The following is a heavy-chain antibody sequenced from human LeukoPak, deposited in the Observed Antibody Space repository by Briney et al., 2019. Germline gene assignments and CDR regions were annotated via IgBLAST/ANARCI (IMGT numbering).Heavy chain of an antibody. CDR2: IYYSGNT. J-gene: IGHJ3*02. D-gene: IGHD4-17*01. CDR1: SGSISSSSYY. CDR3: ARHPTDYVAFDI. V-gene: IGHV4-39*01. Sequence: SETLSLTCTVSSGSISSSSYYWGWIRQPPGKGLEWIGSIYYSGNTYYNPSLKSRVTISVDTSKNQFSLKLSSVTAADTAMYYCARHPTDYVAFDIGGQGTMVTVSS.